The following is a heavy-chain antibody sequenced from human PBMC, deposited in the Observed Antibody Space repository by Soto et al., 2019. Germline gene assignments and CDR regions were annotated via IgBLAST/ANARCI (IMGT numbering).Heavy chain of an antibody. D-gene: IGHD3-3*01. V-gene: IGHV3-23*01. CDR2: VSGGGAST. Sequence: GGSLRLSCAATGFSFAGYALTWVRQAPGKGLEWLSAVSGGGASTYYADSVRGRFSISRDVSGDMIYLQLNRLTAGDTATYYCAKTQTFNGYYGGFDAWGQGTRVTVSS. CDR1: GFSFAGYA. CDR3: AKTQTFNGYYGGFDA. J-gene: IGHJ4*02.